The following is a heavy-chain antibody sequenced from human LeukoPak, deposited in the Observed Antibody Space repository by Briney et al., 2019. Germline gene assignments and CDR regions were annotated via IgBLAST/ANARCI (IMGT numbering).Heavy chain of an antibody. CDR1: NGSVRSYY. Sequence: SETLSLTCTVSNGSVRSYYWSWVRQSPGKGLEWIGYIYYSGRTNYNPSLKSRVTISIHTSRNQFSLMLSSVTAADTAMYYCARYYDRTGFDYWGQGTLVTVSS. V-gene: IGHV4-59*08. J-gene: IGHJ4*02. CDR3: ARYYDRTGFDY. D-gene: IGHD3-16*01. CDR2: IYYSGRT.